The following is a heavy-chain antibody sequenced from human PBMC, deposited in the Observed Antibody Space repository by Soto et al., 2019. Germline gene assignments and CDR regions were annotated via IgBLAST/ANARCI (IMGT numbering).Heavy chain of an antibody. J-gene: IGHJ6*03. CDR3: SSGSWDDLPRHYYMDV. V-gene: IGHV6-1*01. Sequence: SQTLSLTGAISGDSVSSNSAGWNWIRQTPSRGLEWLGRTYYKSKWFINYAESVKSRININPDTSKNQFSLQLDSLTPEDTAVYYSSSGSWDDLPRHYYMDVWGKGTTVTVSS. CDR2: TYYKSKWFI. CDR1: GDSVSSNSAG. D-gene: IGHD1-1*01.